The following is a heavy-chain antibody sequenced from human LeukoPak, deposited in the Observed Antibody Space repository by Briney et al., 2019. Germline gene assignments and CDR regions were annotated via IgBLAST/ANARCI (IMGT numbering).Heavy chain of an antibody. CDR1: GFTFSDNW. J-gene: IGHJ6*04. CDR3: TRDYYYRMDV. CDR2: IEGDGTGT. Sequence: PGGSLRLSCAASGFTFSDNWMHWVRQAPGKGLVWVSRIEGDGTGTVYADSVKGRFTISRDNAKNTLCLQMNSLRAEDTAVYYCTRDYYYRMDVWGKGTTVTVSS. V-gene: IGHV3-74*01.